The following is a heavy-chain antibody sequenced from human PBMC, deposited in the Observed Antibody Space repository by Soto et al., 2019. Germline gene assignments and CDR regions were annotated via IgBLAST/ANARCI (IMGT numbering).Heavy chain of an antibody. CDR2: IHYSGTS. CDR3: ARHWIAGSSIP. V-gene: IGHV4-39*01. D-gene: IGHD2-21*01. CDR1: GDSISSSSQY. J-gene: IGHJ5*02. Sequence: SETLSLSCSVSGDSISSSSQYWGWIRQPPGKGLEWIGSIHYSGTSYYNPSLKSRVTIFVDTSKNQLSLKLSSVTAADTAVYYCARHWIAGSSIPWGQGTLVTVSS.